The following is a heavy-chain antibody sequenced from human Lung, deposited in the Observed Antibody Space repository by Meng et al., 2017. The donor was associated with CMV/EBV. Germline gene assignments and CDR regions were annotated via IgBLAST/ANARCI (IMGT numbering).Heavy chain of an antibody. D-gene: IGHD2-2*01. J-gene: IGHJ6*02. V-gene: IGHV3-7*04. CDR3: ARAIVVPAAPYYYYYGMDV. Sequence: GESXKISCAASGFTFSSYWMSWVRQAPGKGLEWVANIKQDGSEKYYVDSVKGRFTISRDNAKNSLYLQMNSLRAEDTAVYYCARAIVVPAAPYYYYYGMDVWGQGTXV. CDR1: GFTFSSYW. CDR2: IKQDGSEK.